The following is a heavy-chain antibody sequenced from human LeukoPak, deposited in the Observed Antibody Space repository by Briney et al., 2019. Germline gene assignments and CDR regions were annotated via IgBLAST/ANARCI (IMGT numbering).Heavy chain of an antibody. CDR3: AKDRRGSQTYYFDY. J-gene: IGHJ4*02. D-gene: IGHD1-26*01. CDR2: ISWNSGSI. CDR1: GFTFDDYA. Sequence: GGSLRLSCAASGFTFDDYAMHWVRQAPGKGLEWVSGISWNSGSIGYADSVKGRFTISRDNAKNSLYLQMNSLRAEDTALYYCAKDRRGSQTYYFDYWGQGTLVTVSS. V-gene: IGHV3-9*01.